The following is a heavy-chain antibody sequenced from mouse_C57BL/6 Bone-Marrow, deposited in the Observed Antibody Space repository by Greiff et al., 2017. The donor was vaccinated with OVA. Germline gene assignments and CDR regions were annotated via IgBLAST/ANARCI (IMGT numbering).Heavy chain of an antibody. V-gene: IGHV6-6*01. CDR2: IRNKANNHAT. Sequence: EVKLMESGGGLVQPGGSMKLSCAASGFTFSDAWMDWVRQSPEKGLEWVAEIRNKANNHATYYAESVKGRFTISRDDSKSSVYLQMNSLRAEDTGIYYCTSFTTVVARDYWGQGTTRTVSS. D-gene: IGHD1-1*01. CDR1: GFTFSDAW. CDR3: TSFTTVVARDY. J-gene: IGHJ2*01.